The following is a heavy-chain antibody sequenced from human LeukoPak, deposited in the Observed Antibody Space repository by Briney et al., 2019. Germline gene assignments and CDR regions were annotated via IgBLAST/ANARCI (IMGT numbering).Heavy chain of an antibody. Sequence: SETLSLTCTVSGGSISSSSYYWGWLRQPPGKGLEWIGSIYYSGSTYYNPSLKSRVTISVDTSKNQFSLKLSSVTAADTAVYYCADYGMDVWGQGTTVTVSS. V-gene: IGHV4-39*01. J-gene: IGHJ6*02. CDR3: ADYGMDV. CDR1: GGSISSSSYY. CDR2: IYYSGST.